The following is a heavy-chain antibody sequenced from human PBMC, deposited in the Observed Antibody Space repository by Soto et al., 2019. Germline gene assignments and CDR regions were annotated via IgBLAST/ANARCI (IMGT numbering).Heavy chain of an antibody. D-gene: IGHD2-2*01. CDR3: ARGTREYQLLFSAYYYYMDV. CDR2: ISSSGSTI. J-gene: IGHJ6*03. V-gene: IGHV3-11*01. Sequence: QVQLVESGGGLVKPGGSLRLSCAASGFTFSDYYMSWIRQAPGKGLEWVSYISSSGSTIYYADSVKGRFTISRDNAKNLLYLQMNSLRAEDTAVYYCARGTREYQLLFSAYYYYMDVWGKGTTVTVSS. CDR1: GFTFSDYY.